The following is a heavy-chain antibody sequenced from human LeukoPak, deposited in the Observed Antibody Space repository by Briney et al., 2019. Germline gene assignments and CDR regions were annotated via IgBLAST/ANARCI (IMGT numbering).Heavy chain of an antibody. CDR2: IIPIFGTA. V-gene: IGHV1-69*05. D-gene: IGHD3-3*01. CDR1: GGTFTSYA. CDR3: ANTPPIFGVPTPDYYYMDV. Sequence: GASVKVSSKASGGTFTSYAISWVRQAPGQGLEWMGGIIPIFGTANYAQKFKGRVTITTDESTSTAYMELSSLRSEDTAVYYCANTPPIFGVPTPDYYYMDVWGKGTTVTVSS. J-gene: IGHJ6*03.